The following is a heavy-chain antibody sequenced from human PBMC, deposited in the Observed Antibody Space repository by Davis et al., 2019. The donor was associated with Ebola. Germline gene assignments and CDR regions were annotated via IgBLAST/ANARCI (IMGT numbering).Heavy chain of an antibody. CDR3: ARVPLGLNNWFDP. J-gene: IGHJ5*02. D-gene: IGHD4/OR15-4a*01. V-gene: IGHV1-69*04. CDR1: GGTFSSYA. CDR2: IIPILGIA. Sequence: SVKVSCKASGGTFSSYAISWVRQAPGQGLEWMGRIIPILGIANYAQKFQGRVTIAADKSTSTAYMELSSLRSEDTAVYYCARVPLGLNNWFDPWGQGTLVTVSS.